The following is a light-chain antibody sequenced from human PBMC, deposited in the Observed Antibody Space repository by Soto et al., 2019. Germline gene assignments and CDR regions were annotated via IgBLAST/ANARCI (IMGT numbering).Light chain of an antibody. V-gene: IGKV3-11*01. CDR2: DAS. J-gene: IGKJ1*01. CDR1: QSVSSY. Sequence: EIVFTQSPATLSLSPGERATLSCRASQSVSSYLAWYQQKPGQAPRLLIYDASNRATGIPARFSGSGSGTDFTLTISXLEPEDFAVYYCQQRSNWPWAFGQGTKV. CDR3: QQRSNWPWA.